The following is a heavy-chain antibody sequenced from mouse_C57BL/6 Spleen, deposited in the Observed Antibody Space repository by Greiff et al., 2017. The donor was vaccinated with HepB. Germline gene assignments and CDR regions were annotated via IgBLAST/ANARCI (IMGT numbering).Heavy chain of an antibody. J-gene: IGHJ2*01. D-gene: IGHD2-1*01. V-gene: IGHV1-5*01. CDR3: LYYGNLGY. Sequence: VQLQQSGTVLVRPGASVKMSCKTSGYTFTSYWMHWVNQRPGQYLEWIGAIYPGNSDTSYNQKFKGKAKLTADTSASTAYMELSSLTNEDSAVYYCLYYGNLGYWGQGTTLTVSS. CDR2: IYPGNSDT. CDR1: GYTFTSYW.